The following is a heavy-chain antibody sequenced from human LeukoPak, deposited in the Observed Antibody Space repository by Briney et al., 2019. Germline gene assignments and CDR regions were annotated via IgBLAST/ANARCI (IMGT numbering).Heavy chain of an antibody. CDR2: MNPNSGNT. CDR1: GYTFTSYD. V-gene: IGHV1-8*01. Sequence: AASVKVSCKASGYTFTSYDINWVRQATGQGLEWMGWMNPNSGNTGYAQKFQGRVTMTRNTSISTAYMELSSLRSEDTAVYYCARDYYDSSGPFFYFDYWGQGTLVTVSS. CDR3: ARDYYDSSGPFFYFDY. D-gene: IGHD3-22*01. J-gene: IGHJ4*02.